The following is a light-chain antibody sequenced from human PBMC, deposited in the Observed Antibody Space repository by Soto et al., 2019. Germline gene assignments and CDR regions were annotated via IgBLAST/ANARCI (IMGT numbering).Light chain of an antibody. V-gene: IGLV1-40*01. CDR2: GNS. CDR3: QSYDSSLSGSV. Sequence: QSVLTQPPSVSGAPGQRVTISCTGSSSNIGAGYHVHWYQQLPGTAPKLLIYGNSNRPSGVPDRFSASKSGTSAPLAITGLQAEDEADYYCQSYDSSLSGSVFGGGTKLTVL. CDR1: SSNIGAGYH. J-gene: IGLJ3*02.